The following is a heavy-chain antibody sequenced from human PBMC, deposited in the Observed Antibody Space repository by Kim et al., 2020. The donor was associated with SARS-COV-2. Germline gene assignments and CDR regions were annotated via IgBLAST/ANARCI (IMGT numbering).Heavy chain of an antibody. J-gene: IGHJ4*02. Sequence: GGSLRLSCAASGFTFSSYSMNWVRQAPGKGLEWVSSISGRRSNTYHADSVKGRFTISRDNAKSSLYLQMNGLRAEDTAVYYCARQVMITFGGVIAQGFDYWGQGTLVTVSS. CDR1: GFTFSSYS. V-gene: IGHV3-21*01. CDR3: ARQVMITFGGVIAQGFDY. CDR2: ISGRRSNT. D-gene: IGHD3-16*02.